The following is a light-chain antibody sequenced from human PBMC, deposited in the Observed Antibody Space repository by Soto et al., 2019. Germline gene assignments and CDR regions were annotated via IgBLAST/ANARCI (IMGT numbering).Light chain of an antibody. CDR3: QQYYSGQFI. Sequence: DIVMTQSPASLAVSLGERATINCKSSQRVLSSSNTKIYLSWYQQKPGQPPKLLIYWASTRESGVPDRFSGSGSGTDFTLTISSLQAEDVAVYYCQQYYSGQFIFGPGTKVDI. J-gene: IGKJ3*01. CDR2: WAS. CDR1: QRVLSSSNTKIY. V-gene: IGKV4-1*01.